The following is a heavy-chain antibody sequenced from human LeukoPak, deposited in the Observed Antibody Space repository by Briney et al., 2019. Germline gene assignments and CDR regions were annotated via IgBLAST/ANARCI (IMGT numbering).Heavy chain of an antibody. V-gene: IGHV4-39*02. Sequence: PSETLSLTCTVSGGSISSSSYYWGWIRQPPGKGLEWIGSIYYSGSTYYNPSLKSRVTISVDTSKNQFSLKLSSVTAADTAVYYCARDRRWYFDYWGQGTLVTVSS. CDR1: GGSISSSSYY. J-gene: IGHJ4*02. D-gene: IGHD5-24*01. CDR3: ARDRRWYFDY. CDR2: IYYSGST.